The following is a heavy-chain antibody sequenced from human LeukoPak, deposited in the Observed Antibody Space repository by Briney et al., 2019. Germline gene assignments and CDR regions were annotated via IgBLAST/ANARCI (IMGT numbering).Heavy chain of an antibody. CDR1: GFXFSDYY. CDR2: ISGSTTYT. Sequence: PGASLRLSCASSGFXFSDYYMSWIRHAPVKGLDWVSHISGSTTYTNYADSVKGRFTISRDNANNSLYLQMNSLTAEDTAVFYCARVGSRGYYFDYWGQGTLVSVSS. V-gene: IGHV3-11*06. CDR3: ARVGSRGYYFDY. D-gene: IGHD1-26*01. J-gene: IGHJ4*02.